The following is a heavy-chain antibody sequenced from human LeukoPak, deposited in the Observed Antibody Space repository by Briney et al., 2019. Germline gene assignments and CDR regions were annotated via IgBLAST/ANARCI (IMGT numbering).Heavy chain of an antibody. CDR1: GGSFSGYY. D-gene: IGHD5-18*01. Sequence: SETLSLTCAVYGGSFSGYYWSWIRRPPGKGLEWIGEINHSGSTNYNPSLKSRVTISVDTSKNQFSLKLSSVTAADTAVYYCARGYTAMVRDFDYWGQGTLVTVSS. CDR2: INHSGST. J-gene: IGHJ4*02. V-gene: IGHV4-34*01. CDR3: ARGYTAMVRDFDY.